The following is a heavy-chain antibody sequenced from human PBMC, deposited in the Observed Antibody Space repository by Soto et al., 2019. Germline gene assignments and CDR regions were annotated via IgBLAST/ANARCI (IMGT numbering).Heavy chain of an antibody. CDR1: AYTFTSYD. V-gene: IGHV1-8*01. CDR3: ATEADFWSGXYP. D-gene: IGHD3-3*01. J-gene: IGHJ4*02. CDR2: MNPNNGNT. Sequence: GASVKISCKSAAYTFTSYDINWVRQATGQDFEWMGWMNPNNGNTAYAQKFQGRVTMTRDTSKSTAFMELSSLTSEDTAVYYCATEADFWSGXYPWGQGTLVTVSS.